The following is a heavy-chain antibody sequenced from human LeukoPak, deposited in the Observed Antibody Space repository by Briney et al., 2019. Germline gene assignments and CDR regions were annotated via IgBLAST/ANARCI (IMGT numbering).Heavy chain of an antibody. CDR3: ARGSDYYGSGIKYNWFDP. J-gene: IGHJ5*02. V-gene: IGHV4-59*01. Sequence: SETLSLTCTVSGGSISTYSWSWIRQPPGQGLEWIGYIHYSGSTNYNPSLTSRVTISVDTSKNQFSLNLKSVTAADTAVYYCARGSDYYGSGIKYNWFDPWGQGTLVTVSS. CDR1: GGSISTYS. CDR2: IHYSGST. D-gene: IGHD3-10*01.